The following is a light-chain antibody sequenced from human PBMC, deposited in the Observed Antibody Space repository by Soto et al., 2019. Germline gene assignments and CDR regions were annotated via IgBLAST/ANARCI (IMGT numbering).Light chain of an antibody. CDR2: DAS. V-gene: IGKV3-11*01. CDR1: QSVSSY. CDR3: QQRLT. J-gene: IGKJ4*01. Sequence: EIVLTQSPASLSLSPGERATLSCRASQSVSSYLAWYQQKPGQAPRLLIYDASNRATGIPARFSGSGSGTDFTLTISSLEPEDFAVYYCQQRLTFGGGTKV.